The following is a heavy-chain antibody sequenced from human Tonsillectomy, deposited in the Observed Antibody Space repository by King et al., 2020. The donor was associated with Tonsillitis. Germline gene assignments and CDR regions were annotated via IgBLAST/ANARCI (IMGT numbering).Heavy chain of an antibody. CDR2: ISGSGVST. D-gene: IGHD2-2*01. CDR3: AKALNVRVVTAAIGY. Sequence: VQLVESGGGLVQPGGSLRLSCAASGFTFSSYAMSWVRQAPGKGLEWVSAISGSGVSTYYADSVKGRITISRNNSKNTLYLKMNSLRTEDTDVYYCAKALNVRVVTAAIGYWGQGTLVTVSS. V-gene: IGHV3-23*04. J-gene: IGHJ4*02. CDR1: GFTFSSYA.